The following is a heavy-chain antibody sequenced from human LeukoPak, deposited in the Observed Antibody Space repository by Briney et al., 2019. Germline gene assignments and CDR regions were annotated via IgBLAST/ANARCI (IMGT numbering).Heavy chain of an antibody. CDR1: GGTFSSYA. V-gene: IGHV1-69*05. D-gene: IGHD3-22*01. J-gene: IGHJ4*02. CDR2: IIPIFGTA. CDR3: ARFDSSGYSN. Sequence: ASVKVSCKASGGTFSSYAISRVRQAPGQGLEWMGGIIPIFGTANYAQKFQGRVTITTDESTSTAYMELSSLRSEDTAVYYCARFDSSGYSNWGQGTLVTVSS.